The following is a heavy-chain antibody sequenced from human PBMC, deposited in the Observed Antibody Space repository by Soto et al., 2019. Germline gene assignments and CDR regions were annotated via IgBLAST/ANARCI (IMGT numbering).Heavy chain of an antibody. CDR1: GGSITSGDYY. CDR2: IHYDGRT. D-gene: IGHD2-2*01. V-gene: IGHV4-31*02. Sequence: SETLSLTCSVSGGSITSGDYYWTWIRQHPGKGLEWIAYIHYDGRTYYNPSLQSRTATSVDTSKNQFSLELNSVTDADTAAYYCARRHSSSGGGFDYWGQGTLVTVSS. J-gene: IGHJ4*02. CDR3: ARRHSSSGGGFDY.